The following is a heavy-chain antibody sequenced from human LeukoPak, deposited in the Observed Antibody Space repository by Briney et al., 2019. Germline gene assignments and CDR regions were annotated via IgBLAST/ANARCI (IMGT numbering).Heavy chain of an antibody. CDR3: ARALGITMVRGPRVGY. CDR2: ISSSGSTI. Sequence: GGSLRLSCAASGFTFSDYYMSWIRQAPGKGLEWVSYISSSGSTIYYADSVKGRFTISRDNAKNSLYLQMNSLRAEDTAVYYCARALGITMVRGPRVGYWGQGTLVTVSS. J-gene: IGHJ4*02. V-gene: IGHV3-11*01. D-gene: IGHD3-10*01. CDR1: GFTFSDYY.